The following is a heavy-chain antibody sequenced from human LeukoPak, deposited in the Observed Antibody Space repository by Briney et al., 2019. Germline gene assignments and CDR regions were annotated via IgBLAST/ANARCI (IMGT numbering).Heavy chain of an antibody. D-gene: IGHD2-2*01. J-gene: IGHJ5*02. Sequence: ASVKVSCKASGYTFTSYGISWVRQAPGQGLEWMGWISAYNGNTNYAQKLQGRVTMTTDTSTSTAYMELRSLRSDDTAVYYCARDLKFVVVPASWGWFDPWGQGTLVTVSS. CDR2: ISAYNGNT. CDR1: GYTFTSYG. CDR3: ARDLKFVVVPASWGWFDP. V-gene: IGHV1-18*01.